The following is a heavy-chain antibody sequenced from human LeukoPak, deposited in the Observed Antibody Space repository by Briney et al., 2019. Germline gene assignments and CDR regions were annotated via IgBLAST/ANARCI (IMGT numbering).Heavy chain of an antibody. CDR1: GFTFSSYA. D-gene: IGHD6-13*01. Sequence: AGSLRLSCAASGFTFSSYAMSWVRQAPGKGLEWVSSISGNGDSTYYPDSVKGRFTISRDNSKSTLFLQMNSLRAEDTAVYYCARDRSGYSRISWFDPWGQGTLVTVSS. CDR2: ISGNGDST. CDR3: ARDRSGYSRISWFDP. V-gene: IGHV3-23*01. J-gene: IGHJ5*02.